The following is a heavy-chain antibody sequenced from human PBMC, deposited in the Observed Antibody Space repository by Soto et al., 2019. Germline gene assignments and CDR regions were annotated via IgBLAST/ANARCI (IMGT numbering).Heavy chain of an antibody. Sequence: QVQLVESGGGVVQPGRSLRLSCAASGFTFSTYGMHWVRQPPGKGLEWVAVISSDGKSEQYADPVKGRFSISRDNSKNPLSLQMNSLRVEDTAAYYCAKTITTYSGDSRGRGALVDYWGQGTLVTVSS. V-gene: IGHV3-30*18. CDR3: AKTITTYSGDSRGRGALVDY. J-gene: IGHJ4*02. CDR1: GFTFSTYG. D-gene: IGHD3-22*01. CDR2: ISSDGKSE.